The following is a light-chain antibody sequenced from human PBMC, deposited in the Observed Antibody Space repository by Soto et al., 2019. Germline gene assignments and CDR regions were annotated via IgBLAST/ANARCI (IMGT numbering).Light chain of an antibody. CDR1: QSVSSSY. Sequence: EIGLTQSPGTLSLSPGERATLSCRASQSVSSSYLAWYQQKPGQAPRLLIYGASSRATGIPDRFSGSGSGTDFTLTISRLEPEDFAVYYCQQCDTSPITFGQGTRLEI. CDR3: QQCDTSPIT. J-gene: IGKJ5*01. V-gene: IGKV3-20*01. CDR2: GAS.